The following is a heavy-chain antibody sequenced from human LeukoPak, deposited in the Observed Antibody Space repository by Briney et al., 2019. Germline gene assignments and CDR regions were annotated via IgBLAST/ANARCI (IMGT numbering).Heavy chain of an antibody. CDR3: ARAKSYFDRIYYYYYYMDV. J-gene: IGHJ6*03. D-gene: IGHD3-9*01. Sequence: PSETLSLTCTVSGGSISSYYWSWIRQPPGKGLEWIGEINHSGSTNYNPSLKSRVTISVDTSKNQFSLKLSSVTAADTAVYYCARAKSYFDRIYYYYYYMDVWGKGTTVTVSS. CDR1: GGSISSYY. CDR2: INHSGST. V-gene: IGHV4-34*01.